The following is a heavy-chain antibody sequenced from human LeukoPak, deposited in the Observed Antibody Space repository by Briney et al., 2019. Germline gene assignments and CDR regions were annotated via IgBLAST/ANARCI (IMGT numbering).Heavy chain of an antibody. CDR1: GFTFSSYA. CDR2: ISYDGSNK. Sequence: GGSLRLSCAASGFTFSSYAMHWVRQAPGKGLEWVAVISYDGSNKYYADSVKGRFTITRDNSKNTLYLQMNSLRAEDTAVYYCARYSSGWYGDFDYWGRGTLVTVSS. V-gene: IGHV3-30*04. J-gene: IGHJ4*02. D-gene: IGHD6-19*01. CDR3: ARYSSGWYGDFDY.